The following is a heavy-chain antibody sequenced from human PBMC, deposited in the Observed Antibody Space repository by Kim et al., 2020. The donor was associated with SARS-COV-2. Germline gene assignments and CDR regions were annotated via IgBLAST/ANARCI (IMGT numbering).Heavy chain of an antibody. J-gene: IGHJ4*02. CDR3: VRDLVSRDGYKSFDY. CDR2: IDPSDSYT. CDR1: GYSFTSYW. V-gene: IGHV5-10-1*01. D-gene: IGHD5-12*01. Sequence: GESLKISCKGSGYSFTSYWISWVRQMPGKGLEWMGRIDPSDSYTNYSPSFQGHVTISADKSISTAYLQWSSLKASDTAMYYCVRDLVSRDGYKSFDYWGQGTLVTVSS.